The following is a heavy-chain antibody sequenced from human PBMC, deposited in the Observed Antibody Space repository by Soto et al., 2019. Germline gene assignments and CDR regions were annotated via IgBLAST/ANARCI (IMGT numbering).Heavy chain of an antibody. CDR3: ARAFRKEWDIVVVPAATDAFDI. J-gene: IGHJ3*02. D-gene: IGHD2-2*01. Sequence: QVQLQESGPGLMKPSQTLSLTCTVSGGSISSGGYYWSWIRQHPGKGLEWIGYIYYSGSTYYNPSLKSRVTISVDTSKNQFSLKLSSVTAADTAVYYCARAFRKEWDIVVVPAATDAFDIWGQGTMVTVSS. CDR1: GGSISSGGYY. V-gene: IGHV4-31*03. CDR2: IYYSGST.